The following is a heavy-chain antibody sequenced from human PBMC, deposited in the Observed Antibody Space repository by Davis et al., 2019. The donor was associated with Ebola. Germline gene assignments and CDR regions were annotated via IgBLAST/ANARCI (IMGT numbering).Heavy chain of an antibody. V-gene: IGHV3-48*03. J-gene: IGHJ6*02. CDR3: ARGPKEAYYDFWSGISYYYGMDV. Sequence: PGGSLRLSCAASGFTFSSYEMNWVRQAPGKGLEWVSYISSSGSTIYYADSVKGRFTISRDNAKNSLYLQMNSLRAEDTAVYYCARGPKEAYYDFWSGISYYYGMDVWGQGTTVTVSS. CDR2: ISSSGSTI. D-gene: IGHD3-3*01. CDR1: GFTFSSYE.